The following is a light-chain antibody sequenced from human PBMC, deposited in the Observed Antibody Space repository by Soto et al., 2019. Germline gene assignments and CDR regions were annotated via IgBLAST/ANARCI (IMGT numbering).Light chain of an antibody. CDR2: EDT. V-gene: IGLV2-14*02. CDR1: NSDIGRYNL. J-gene: IGLJ2*01. CDR3: CSYTSSSTLVV. Sequence: QSALTQPASVSGSPGQSITISCTGTNSDIGRYNLVSWYQQHPGRAPKLMIYEDTERPSGVSSRFSGSKSGNTASLTISGLQTEDEADYYCCSYTSSSTLVVFGGGTKVTVL.